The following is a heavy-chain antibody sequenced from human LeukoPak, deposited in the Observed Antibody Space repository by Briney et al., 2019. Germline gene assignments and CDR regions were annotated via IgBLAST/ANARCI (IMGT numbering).Heavy chain of an antibody. J-gene: IGHJ6*03. CDR3: ARSFYGHDPYYCYMDV. V-gene: IGHV3-7*01. Sequence: GGSLRLSCAASGFTFSSYNMNWVRQAPGKGLEWVATIKEDGSEKYYVDSVKGRFTISRENAKNSLYLQMNSLRAEDTAVYYCARSFYGHDPYYCYMDVWGKGTTVTVSS. CDR1: GFTFSSYN. D-gene: IGHD2-2*01. CDR2: IKEDGSEK.